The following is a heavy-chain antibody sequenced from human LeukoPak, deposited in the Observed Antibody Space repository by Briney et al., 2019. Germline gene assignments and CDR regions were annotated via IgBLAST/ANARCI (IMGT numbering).Heavy chain of an antibody. Sequence: SETLSLTCTVSGGAIISDNFYWGWVRQPPGKGLEWVGSINYSGTTYYNPSLRSRLSISVDTSRTQSFLRLNSVTAADTAVYYCGRLFDSWGQGILVTVSS. CDR1: GGAIISDNFY. CDR3: GRLFDS. CDR2: INYSGTT. V-gene: IGHV4-39*01. J-gene: IGHJ4*02.